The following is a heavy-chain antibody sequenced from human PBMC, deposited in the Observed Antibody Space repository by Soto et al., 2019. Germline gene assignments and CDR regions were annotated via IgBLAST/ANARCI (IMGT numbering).Heavy chain of an antibody. V-gene: IGHV1-69*01. J-gene: IGHJ6*02. D-gene: IGHD2-2*01. CDR2: IIPIFGTA. CDR3: ASPLKVVPAAMPYYYYGMDV. CDR1: GGTFSSYA. Sequence: QVQLVQSGAEVKKPGSSVKVSCKASGGTFSSYAISWVRQAPGQGLEWMGGIIPIFGTANYAQKFQGRVTITADESTSTAYMELSSLRSEDKAVYYCASPLKVVPAAMPYYYYGMDVWGQGTTVTVSS.